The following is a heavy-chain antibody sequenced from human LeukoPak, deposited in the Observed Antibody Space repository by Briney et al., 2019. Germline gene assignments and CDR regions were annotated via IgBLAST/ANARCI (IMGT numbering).Heavy chain of an antibody. V-gene: IGHV1-18*01. D-gene: IGHD3-3*01. CDR2: XXAYNGXT. CDR3: ARDYVRSTIFGVVKH. CDR1: GYTFTSXG. Sequence: GASVKVSCKASGYTFTSXGXXXXXQAPGQGXXXXXXXXAYNGXTXYXQXXXXXXXXXTDTSTSTAYMEMRSLRSDDTAVYYCARDYVRSTIFGVVKHWGQGTLVTVSS. J-gene: IGHJ4*02.